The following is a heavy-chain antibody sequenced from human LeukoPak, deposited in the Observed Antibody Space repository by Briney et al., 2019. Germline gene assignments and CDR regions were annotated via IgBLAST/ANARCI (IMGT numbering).Heavy chain of an antibody. D-gene: IGHD6-19*01. V-gene: IGHV3-23*01. CDR2: ISGSGDST. CDR1: GFTLSTYA. Sequence: PGGSLRLSCAASGFTLSTYAMSWVRQAPGKGLEWVSAISGSGDSTYSADSVKGRFTISRDNAKNSLYLQMNSLRAEDTALYYCARETAVENYYYYGMDVWGQGTTVTVSS. J-gene: IGHJ6*02. CDR3: ARETAVENYYYYGMDV.